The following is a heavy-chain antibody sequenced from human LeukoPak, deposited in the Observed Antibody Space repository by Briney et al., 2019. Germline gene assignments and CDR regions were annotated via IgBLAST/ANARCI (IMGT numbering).Heavy chain of an antibody. Sequence: PSETLSLTCTVSGGSISSYYWSWIRQPPGKGLEWIGYIYYSGSTNYNPSLKSRVTISVDTSKNQFSLKLSSVTAADTAVYYCARHGFTNYDILTGYYTLPWWFDPWGQGALVTVSS. CDR1: GGSISSYY. J-gene: IGHJ5*02. V-gene: IGHV4-59*08. CDR3: ARHGFTNYDILTGYYTLPWWFDP. CDR2: IYYSGST. D-gene: IGHD3-9*01.